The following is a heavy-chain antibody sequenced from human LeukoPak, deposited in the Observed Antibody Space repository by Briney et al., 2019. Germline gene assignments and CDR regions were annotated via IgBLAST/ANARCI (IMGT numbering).Heavy chain of an antibody. CDR2: IKSKTDGETT. Sequence: GGSLRLSCAASGFTFNYAWMSWVRQTPGKGLEWVGRIKSKTDGETTDYAAPVKGRFTISRDDSKNTLYLQMNSLKTEDTALYYCTTAPSGYAYMNGWHLDYWGQGALVTVSS. V-gene: IGHV3-15*01. J-gene: IGHJ4*02. D-gene: IGHD5-18*01. CDR1: GFTFNYAW. CDR3: TTAPSGYAYMNGWHLDY.